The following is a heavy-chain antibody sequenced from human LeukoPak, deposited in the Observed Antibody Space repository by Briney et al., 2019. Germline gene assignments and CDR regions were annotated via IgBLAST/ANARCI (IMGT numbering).Heavy chain of an antibody. Sequence: PVASVKVSCKASGYTFTSYGISWVRQAPGQGLEWMGWISAYNGNTNYAQNLQGRVTMTTDTSTSTAYMELRSLRSDDTAVYYCARALTTVTSWFDPWGQGTLVTVSS. D-gene: IGHD4-17*01. CDR1: GYTFTSYG. J-gene: IGHJ5*02. V-gene: IGHV1-18*01. CDR3: ARALTTVTSWFDP. CDR2: ISAYNGNT.